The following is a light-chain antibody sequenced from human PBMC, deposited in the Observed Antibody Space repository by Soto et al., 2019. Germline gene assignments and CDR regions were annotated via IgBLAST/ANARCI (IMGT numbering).Light chain of an antibody. CDR1: HSDIGNYNY. CDR2: DVG. CDR3: NSYREDHPRFYV. V-gene: IGLV2-14*03. Sequence: QSVLTQPASVSGSPGQSITISCTGAHSDIGNYNYVSWYQHLPGKAPKLMIYDVGSRPSGVSSRFSGSKSGNTASLAISGLQAEDEADYYCNSYREDHPRFYVFGTGTKVTFL. J-gene: IGLJ1*01.